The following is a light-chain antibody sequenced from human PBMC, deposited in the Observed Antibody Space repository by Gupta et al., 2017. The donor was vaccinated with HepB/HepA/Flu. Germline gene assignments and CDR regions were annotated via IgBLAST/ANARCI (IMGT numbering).Light chain of an antibody. Sequence: DIVLTQSPGTLSLSPGERATLSCRASQSVSSSYLAWYQQKPGQAPRLLIYGASSRASGIPDRFSGSGSGTDFTLTISRLEPEDFAVYYCQHECSSSLTFGHGTKVDVK. J-gene: IGKJ3*01. V-gene: IGKV3-20*01. CDR2: GAS. CDR1: QSVSSSY. CDR3: QHECSSSLT.